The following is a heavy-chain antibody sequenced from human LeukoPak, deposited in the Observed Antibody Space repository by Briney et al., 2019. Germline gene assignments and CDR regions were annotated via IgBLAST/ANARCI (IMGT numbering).Heavy chain of an antibody. D-gene: IGHD5-12*01. J-gene: IGHJ4*02. CDR2: IYYSGST. CDR3: AGERRDGYNYY. Sequence: KPSETLSLTCAVSGGSISSYYWSWIRQPPGKGLEWIGYIYYSGSTNYNPSLKSRVTISVDTSKNQFSLKLSSVTAADTAVYYCAGERRDGYNYYWGQGTLVTVSS. V-gene: IGHV4-59*01. CDR1: GGSISSYY.